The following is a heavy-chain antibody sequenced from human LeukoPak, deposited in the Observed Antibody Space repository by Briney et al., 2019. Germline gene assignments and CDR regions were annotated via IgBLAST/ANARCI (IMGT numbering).Heavy chain of an antibody. CDR2: IYTSGST. CDR3: ARGFSDYYDSSGYHDAFDI. D-gene: IGHD3-22*01. Sequence: SQTLSLTCTVSGGSISSGSYYWSWIRQPVGKGLEWIGRIYTSGSTNYNPSLKSRVTISVDTSKNQFSLKLSSVTAADTAVYYCARGFSDYYDSSGYHDAFDIWGQGTMVTVSS. V-gene: IGHV4-61*02. J-gene: IGHJ3*02. CDR1: GGSISSGSYY.